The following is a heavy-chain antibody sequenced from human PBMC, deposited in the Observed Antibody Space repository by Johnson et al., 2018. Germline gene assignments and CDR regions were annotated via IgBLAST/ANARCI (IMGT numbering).Heavy chain of an antibody. CDR2: IWYDGSNK. J-gene: IGHJ1*01. Sequence: QVQLVQSGGGVVQPGRSLRLSCAASGFTFSSYGMHWVRQAPGKGLEWVAVIWYDGSNKYYADSGKGRFTISRDNSKNTLYLQMNSLRAEDTAVYYCARNQNATTRRDGYNYPYFQHWGQGTLVTVSS. D-gene: IGHD5-24*01. CDR3: ARNQNATTRRDGYNYPYFQH. V-gene: IGHV3-33*01. CDR1: GFTFSSYG.